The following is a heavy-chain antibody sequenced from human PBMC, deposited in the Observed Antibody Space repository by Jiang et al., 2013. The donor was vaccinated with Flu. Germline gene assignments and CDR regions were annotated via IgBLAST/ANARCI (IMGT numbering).Heavy chain of an antibody. Sequence: QSGAEVKKPGASVKVSCKASGYTFTGYYMHWVRQAPGQGLEWMGWINPNSGGTNYAQKFQGWVTMTRDTSISTAYMELSRLRSDDTAVYYCARAASSITMVRGVEIYYYYGMDVWGKGTTVTVSS. CDR2: INPNSGGT. CDR1: GYTFTGYY. J-gene: IGHJ6*04. D-gene: IGHD3-10*01. V-gene: IGHV1-2*04. CDR3: ARAASSITMVRGVEIYYYYGMDV.